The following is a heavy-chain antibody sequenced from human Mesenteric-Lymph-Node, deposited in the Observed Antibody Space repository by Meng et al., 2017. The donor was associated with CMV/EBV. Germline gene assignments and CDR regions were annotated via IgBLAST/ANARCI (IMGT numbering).Heavy chain of an antibody. CDR2: IIAIFGTA. V-gene: IGHV1-69*05. D-gene: IGHD3-3*01. CDR3: ARYDFWSGYDMDV. CDR1: GGTFDNYA. Sequence: SVKVSCKASGGTFDNYAINWVRQARGQGLEWMGGIIAIFGTAKYAQKFQGRVTMTRDTSTSTVYMELSSLRSEDTAVYYCARYDFWSGYDMDVWGQGTTVTVSS. J-gene: IGHJ6*02.